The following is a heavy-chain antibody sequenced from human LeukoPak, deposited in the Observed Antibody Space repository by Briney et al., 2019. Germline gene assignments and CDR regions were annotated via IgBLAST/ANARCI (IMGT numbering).Heavy chain of an antibody. CDR2: IYPGDSDT. CDR1: GYSFTRYW. Sequence: GESLKISCKGSGYSFTRYWIGWVRQMPGKGLEWMGIIYPGDSDTRYSPSFQGQVTISADKSISTAYLQWSSLKASDTAMYYCARHVYSSSWYFDYWGQGTLVTVST. V-gene: IGHV5-51*01. D-gene: IGHD6-13*01. CDR3: ARHVYSSSWYFDY. J-gene: IGHJ4*02.